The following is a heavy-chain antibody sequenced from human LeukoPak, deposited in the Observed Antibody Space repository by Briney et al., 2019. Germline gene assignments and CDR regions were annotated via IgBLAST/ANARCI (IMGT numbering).Heavy chain of an antibody. CDR3: ARDRGYRDY. Sequence: GGSLRLSCAASGFTFSNHWMTWVRQAPGKGLEWVANINRDETQKYYVDSVKGRFTISRDNAKNSLYLQMDSLRVEDTAVYYCARDRGYRDYWGQGALVTVSS. CDR1: GFTFSNHW. CDR2: INRDETQK. V-gene: IGHV3-7*01. D-gene: IGHD5-12*01. J-gene: IGHJ4*02.